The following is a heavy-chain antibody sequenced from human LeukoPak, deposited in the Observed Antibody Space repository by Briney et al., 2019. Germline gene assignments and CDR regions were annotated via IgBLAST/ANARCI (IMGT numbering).Heavy chain of an antibody. J-gene: IGHJ4*02. CDR2: IYYSGST. V-gene: IGHV4-59*01. CDR3: ARGARDVYSYGVDY. Sequence: PSETLSLTCTVSGGSISSYYWGWIRQPPGKGLEWIGYIYYSGSTNYNPSLKSRVTISVDTSRNQFSLRLRSVTAADTAVYYCARGARDVYSYGVDYWGQGTLVTVSS. D-gene: IGHD5-18*01. CDR1: GGSISSYY.